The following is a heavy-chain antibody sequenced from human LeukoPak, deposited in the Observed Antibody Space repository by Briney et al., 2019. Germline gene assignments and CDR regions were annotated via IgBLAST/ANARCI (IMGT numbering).Heavy chain of an antibody. J-gene: IGHJ5*01. V-gene: IGHV4-59*12. D-gene: IGHD1-1*01. CDR3: AREGGSNWYAY. Sequence: SETLSLTCTVSGVSISGNYWSWIRQPPGKSLEWIGYIFYTGSTNYNPSLKSRVTISVDTSKNQFSLNLSSVTAADTAVYYCAREGGSNWYAYWGQGTLVTVSS. CDR1: GVSISGNY. CDR2: IFYTGST.